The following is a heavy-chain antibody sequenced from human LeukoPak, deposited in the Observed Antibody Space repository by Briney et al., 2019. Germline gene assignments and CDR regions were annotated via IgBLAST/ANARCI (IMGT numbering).Heavy chain of an antibody. V-gene: IGHV3-48*02. D-gene: IGHD3-10*01. CDR2: ISSSSTVI. CDR3: ARDGTDREAEFFDY. J-gene: IGHJ4*02. Sequence: GGSLRLSCAASGFTFSTYNMNWVRQAPGKGLEWVSYISSSSTVIYYTESVKGRFTISRDNAKNSLYLQMNSLRDEDTAVYYCARDGTDREAEFFDYWGQGTLVTVSS. CDR1: GFTFSTYN.